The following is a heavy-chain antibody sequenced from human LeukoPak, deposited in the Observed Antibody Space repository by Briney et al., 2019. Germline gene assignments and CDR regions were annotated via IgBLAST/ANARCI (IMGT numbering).Heavy chain of an antibody. V-gene: IGHV4-39*01. CDR2: IYYSGST. CDR3: ARGTCSNGVCYRYGEGFDY. CDR1: DDSMRSSAYY. Sequence: SETLSLTCAVSDDSMRSSAYYWGWIRQPPGKGLEWIGSIYYSGSTYYNPSLKSRVTISIDTSKNQFSLKLSSVTAADTAVYYCARGTCSNGVCYRYGEGFDYWGQGTLVTVSS. J-gene: IGHJ4*02. D-gene: IGHD2-8*01.